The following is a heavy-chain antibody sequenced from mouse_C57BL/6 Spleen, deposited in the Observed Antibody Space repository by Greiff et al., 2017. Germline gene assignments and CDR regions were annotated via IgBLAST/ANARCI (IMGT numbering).Heavy chain of an antibody. J-gene: IGHJ3*01. D-gene: IGHD2-2*01. Sequence: EVQLQQSGPGLVKPSQSLSLTCSVTGYSITSGYYWNWIRQFPGNKLEWMGYISYDGSNNYNPSLKNRISITRDPSKNQFFLKLNSVTTEDTATYYCASVGGYDGFAYWGQGTLVTVSA. CDR1: GYSITSGYY. CDR3: ASVGGYDGFAY. CDR2: ISYDGSN. V-gene: IGHV3-6*01.